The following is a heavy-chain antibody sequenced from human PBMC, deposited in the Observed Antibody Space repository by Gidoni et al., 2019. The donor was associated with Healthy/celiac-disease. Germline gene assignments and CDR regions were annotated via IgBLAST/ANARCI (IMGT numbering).Heavy chain of an antibody. J-gene: IGHJ6*02. CDR2: IYYSGST. V-gene: IGHV4-30-4*01. CDR3: ARYREGGDYYYYGMDV. Sequence: SLTCTVSGGSISSGDYYWSWTRQPPGKGLEWIGYIYYSGSTYYNPSLKSRVTISVDTSKNHFSLKLSSVTAADTAGYYCARYREGGDYYYYGMDVWGQGTTVTVSS. D-gene: IGHD1-26*01. CDR1: GGSISSGDYY.